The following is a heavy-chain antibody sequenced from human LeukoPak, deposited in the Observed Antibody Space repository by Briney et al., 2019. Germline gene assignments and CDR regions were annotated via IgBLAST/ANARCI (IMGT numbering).Heavy chain of an antibody. Sequence: GGALRLSCAASGFTFSSYGMHWVRQAPGKGLEWVAVISYDGSNKYYADSVKGRFTISRDNSKNTLYLQMNSLRAEDTAVYYCANTLFYWGQGTLVTVSS. J-gene: IGHJ4*02. V-gene: IGHV3-30*18. CDR3: ANTLFY. CDR1: GFTFSSYG. CDR2: ISYDGSNK.